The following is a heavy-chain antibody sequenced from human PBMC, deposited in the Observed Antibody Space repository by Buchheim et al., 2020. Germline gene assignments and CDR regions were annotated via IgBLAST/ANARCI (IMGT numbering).Heavy chain of an antibody. CDR3: ARDRGDDYYGGNKYFDY. CDR2: IYYSGST. D-gene: IGHD4-23*01. CDR1: GGSISSGDYY. Sequence: QVQLQESGPGLVKPSQTLSLTCTVSGGSISSGDYYWSWIRQPPGKGLEWFGYIYYSGSTYYNPSLKSQVTIPVATSKNQFSLKLSSVTAADTAVYYCARDRGDDYYGGNKYFDYWGQGTL. J-gene: IGHJ4*02. V-gene: IGHV4-30-4*01.